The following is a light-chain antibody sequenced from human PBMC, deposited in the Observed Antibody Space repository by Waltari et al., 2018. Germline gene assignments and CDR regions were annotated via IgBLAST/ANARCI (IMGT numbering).Light chain of an antibody. J-gene: IGKJ1*01. CDR2: GAS. CDR1: QGIGSD. CDR3: LQHKSFPRT. Sequence: DIHMTQSPSSLSASVGDRVTITCRASQGIGSDLGWYQQKSGKAPKRLIYGASTLDGGVPSRFSGSASGTDFTLTISSLQPEDFATYYCLQHKSFPRTFGQGTKVE. V-gene: IGKV1-17*01.